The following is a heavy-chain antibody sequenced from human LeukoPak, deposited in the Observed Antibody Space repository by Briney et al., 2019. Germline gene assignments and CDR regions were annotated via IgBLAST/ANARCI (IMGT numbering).Heavy chain of an antibody. D-gene: IGHD2/OR15-2a*01. CDR3: ARGVSNRLFED. Sequence: GASVTVSCKASGYSFTTYGINWVRQAPAQGLEWMGWITAYNGNTNYAQKFQGRVTISTDRSTTTAYLELRSLKSDDAAVYYCARGVSNRLFEDWGRGTLVTVSS. CDR1: GYSFTTYG. V-gene: IGHV1-18*01. J-gene: IGHJ4*02. CDR2: ITAYNGNT.